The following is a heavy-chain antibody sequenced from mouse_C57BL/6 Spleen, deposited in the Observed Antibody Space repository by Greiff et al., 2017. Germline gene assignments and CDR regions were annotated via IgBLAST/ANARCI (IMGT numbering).Heavy chain of an antibody. CDR3: ALITTVVATGRD. Sequence: VQLQQPGAELVKPGASVKLSCKASGYTFTSYWVHWVKQRPGQGLEWIGMIHPNSGSTNYNEKFKSKATLTVDKSSSTAYMQLSSLTSEDSAVYYCALITTVVATGRDGGQGTTLTVSS. J-gene: IGHJ2*01. V-gene: IGHV1-64*01. CDR1: GYTFTSYW. CDR2: IHPNSGST. D-gene: IGHD1-1*01.